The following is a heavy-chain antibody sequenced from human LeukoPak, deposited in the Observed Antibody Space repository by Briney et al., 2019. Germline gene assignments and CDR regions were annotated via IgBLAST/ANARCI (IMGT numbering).Heavy chain of an antibody. CDR3: ARDVRADAFDI. J-gene: IGHJ3*02. D-gene: IGHD5-24*01. CDR2: ITPIFGTA. Sequence: GASVKVSCMASAGRFSRYTISWVRQAPGQGMEWMGGITPIFGTANYAQKVQGRVTITADESTSTAYMELSSLRSEDTAVYYCARDVRADAFDIWGQGTMVTVSS. V-gene: IGHV1-69*01. CDR1: AGRFSRYT.